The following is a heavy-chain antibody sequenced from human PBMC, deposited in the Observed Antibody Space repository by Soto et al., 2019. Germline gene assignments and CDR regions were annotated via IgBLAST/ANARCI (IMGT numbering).Heavy chain of an antibody. D-gene: IGHD3-3*01. V-gene: IGHV3-74*01. CDR3: AREMLGSGLRTPDH. CDR1: GFAFTTYW. J-gene: IGHJ4*02. Sequence: EVQLVESGGGLVQPGGSLTLSCAASGFAFTTYWLHWVRQGPGKGLVWVSRINGDGSSTWYADSVKGRLTISRDNAKNTLYLQMNSLRAEDTAVYYCAREMLGSGLRTPDHGGQGTLVTVSS. CDR2: INGDGSST.